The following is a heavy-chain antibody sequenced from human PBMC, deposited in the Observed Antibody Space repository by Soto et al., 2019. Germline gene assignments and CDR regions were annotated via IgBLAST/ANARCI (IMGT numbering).Heavy chain of an antibody. Sequence: QVHLVQSGAEVKKPGASMKVSCKASGYTFSNYAMHWLRQAPGQRLEWMGWINAGNGNTKYSQKFQDRVTITRDTSASTAYMELSSLRSADTAVYYCAKGGNIAVVVADYGLAVWGQGTTVTVSS. CDR2: INAGNGNT. J-gene: IGHJ6*02. D-gene: IGHD2-15*01. CDR3: AKGGNIAVVVADYGLAV. V-gene: IGHV1-3*01. CDR1: GYTFSNYA.